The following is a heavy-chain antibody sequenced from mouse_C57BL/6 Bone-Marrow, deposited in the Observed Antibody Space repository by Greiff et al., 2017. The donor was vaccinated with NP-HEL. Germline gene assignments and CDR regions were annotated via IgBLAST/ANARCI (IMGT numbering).Heavy chain of an antibody. Sequence: QVQLQQSGAELARPGASVKMSCKASGYTFTSYTMHWVKQRPGQGLEWIGYINPSSGYTKYNQKFKDKATLTADKSSSTAYMQLSSLTSEDSAVYYCARDYYYGSSEDYFDYWGQGTTLTVSS. CDR3: ARDYYYGSSEDYFDY. D-gene: IGHD1-1*01. J-gene: IGHJ2*01. CDR2: INPSSGYT. V-gene: IGHV1-4*01. CDR1: GYTFTSYT.